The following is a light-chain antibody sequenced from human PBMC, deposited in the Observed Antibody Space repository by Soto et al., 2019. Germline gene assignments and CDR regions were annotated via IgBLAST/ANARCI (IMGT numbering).Light chain of an antibody. J-gene: IGKJ5*01. Sequence: IVMTQSPVTLSVSPWERVALSCRASQSVSSNLAWYQQKPGQAPRLLIFGASTRATGIPARFSGSGSGTEFTLTISSLQSEDFAVYYCQQYNKWPPITFGQGTRLEIK. V-gene: IGKV3-15*01. CDR1: QSVSSN. CDR2: GAS. CDR3: QQYNKWPPIT.